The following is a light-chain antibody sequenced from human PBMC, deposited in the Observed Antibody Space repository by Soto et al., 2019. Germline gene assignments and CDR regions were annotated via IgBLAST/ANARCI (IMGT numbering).Light chain of an antibody. CDR3: QQYNNWPPWT. J-gene: IGKJ1*01. CDR1: QSVSNN. CDR2: DAS. V-gene: IGKV3-15*01. Sequence: ILMTQSPATLSVSPGERATLSCRASQSVSNNLAWYQQKPGQAPILLIYDASTMATGIPARFSVSGYGTEFHLTIRGLQSEDLAVYYCQQYNNWPPWTFGQGTKVEIK.